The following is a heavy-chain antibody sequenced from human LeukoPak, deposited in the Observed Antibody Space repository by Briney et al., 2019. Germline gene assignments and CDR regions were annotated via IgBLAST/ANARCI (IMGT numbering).Heavy chain of an antibody. J-gene: IGHJ4*02. CDR2: IRSKANSYAT. D-gene: IGHD6-13*01. Sequence: GGSLRLSCAASGFTFSGSAMHWVRQASGKGLEWVGRIRSKANSYATAYAASVKGRFTISRDDSKNTAYLQMNSLKTEDTAVYYCAKDLRPRVYSSSPDYWGQGTLVTVSS. V-gene: IGHV3-73*01. CDR1: GFTFSGSA. CDR3: AKDLRPRVYSSSPDY.